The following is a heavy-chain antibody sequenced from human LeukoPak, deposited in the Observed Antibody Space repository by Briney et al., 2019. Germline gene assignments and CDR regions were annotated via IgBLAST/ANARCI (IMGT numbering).Heavy chain of an antibody. J-gene: IGHJ4*02. CDR3: ARVAEAAAFDY. D-gene: IGHD6-13*01. CDR2: ISRYSRYT. CDR1: GFTFSTYG. Sequence: GGSPRLSCAASGFTFSTYGMNWVRQAPGKGLEWVSSISRYSRYTYYADSLKGRFTISRDNAESSLYLQMNSLRAEDTAVYYCARVAEAAAFDYWGQGTLVTVSS. V-gene: IGHV3-21*01.